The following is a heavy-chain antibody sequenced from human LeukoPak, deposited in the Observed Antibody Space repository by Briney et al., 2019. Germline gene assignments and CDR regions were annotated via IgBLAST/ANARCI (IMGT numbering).Heavy chain of an antibody. CDR1: GGSISSGSYY. CDR2: IYTSGST. CDR3: ARGPYYYGSGTPDY. J-gene: IGHJ4*02. Sequence: SQTLSLTCTVSGGSISSGSYYWSWIRQPAGKGLEWIGRIYTSGSTNYNPSLKSRVTISVDTSKNQFSLKLSSVTAADTAVYYCARGPYYYGSGTPDYWGQGTLVTVSS. D-gene: IGHD3-10*01. V-gene: IGHV4-61*02.